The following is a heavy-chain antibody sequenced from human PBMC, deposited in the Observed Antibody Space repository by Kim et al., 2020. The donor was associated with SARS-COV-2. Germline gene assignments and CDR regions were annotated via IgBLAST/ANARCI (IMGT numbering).Heavy chain of an antibody. CDR2: ISSSGSTI. Sequence: GGSLRLSCAASGFTFSSYEMNWVRQAPGKGLEWVSYISSSGSTIYYADSVKGRFTISRDNAKNSLYLQMNSLRAEDTAVYYCARDFGIRYFDSDAFDVWGQGTMVTVSS. CDR3: ARDFGIRYFDSDAFDV. V-gene: IGHV3-48*03. D-gene: IGHD3-9*01. J-gene: IGHJ3*01. CDR1: GFTFSSYE.